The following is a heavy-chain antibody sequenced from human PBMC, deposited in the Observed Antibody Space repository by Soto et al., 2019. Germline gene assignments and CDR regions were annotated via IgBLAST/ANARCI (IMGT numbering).Heavy chain of an antibody. CDR3: VGEVGFQLIY. Sequence: GGSLRLSCAASGFTFSTHSMNWVRQAPGKGLEWISYITSSDVTMYADSVKGRFTISRDNAKNSLYLQMNSLKDEDTAVYFCVGEVGFQLIYWGQGTLVTVSS. V-gene: IGHV3-48*02. D-gene: IGHD2-2*01. CDR1: GFTFSTHS. CDR2: ITSSDVTM. J-gene: IGHJ4*02.